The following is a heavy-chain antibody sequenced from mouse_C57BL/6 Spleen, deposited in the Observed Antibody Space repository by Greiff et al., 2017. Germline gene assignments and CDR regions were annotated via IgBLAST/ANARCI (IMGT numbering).Heavy chain of an antibody. CDR3: ARSGQLRPYFDY. CDR1: GYSFTGYY. V-gene: IGHV1-42*01. D-gene: IGHD3-2*02. CDR2: INPSTGGT. Sequence: VQLQQSGPELVKPGASVKISCKASGYSFTGYYMNWVKQSPEKSLEWIGEINPSTGGTTYNQKFKAKATLTVDKSSSTAYMQLKSLTSEDSAVYYCARSGQLRPYFDYWGQGTTLTVSS. J-gene: IGHJ2*01.